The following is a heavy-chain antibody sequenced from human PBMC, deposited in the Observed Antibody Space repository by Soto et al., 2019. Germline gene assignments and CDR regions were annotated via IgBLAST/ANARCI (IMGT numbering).Heavy chain of an antibody. CDR1: GGTINSGGYY. D-gene: IGHD2-2*01. CDR2: IYYSGNT. Sequence: LSLTCSVSGGTINSGGYYWTWIRQHPGRGLECIGYIYYSGNTYYNPSLKSRLTISLDTSENQFSMKLNSVTVADTAVYYCARFPSRAHYFAMAVWGQGTEVTVSS. J-gene: IGHJ6*02. V-gene: IGHV4-31*03. CDR3: ARFPSRAHYFAMAV.